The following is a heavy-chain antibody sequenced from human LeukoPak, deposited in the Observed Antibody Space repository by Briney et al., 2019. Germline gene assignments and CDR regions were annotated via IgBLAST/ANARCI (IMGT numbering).Heavy chain of an antibody. CDR3: ARHSDYGVLYYYYGMDV. V-gene: IGHV3-23*01. CDR1: GFTFSSYA. D-gene: IGHD4-17*01. CDR2: ISGSGGST. Sequence: GGSLRLSCAASGFTFSSYAMSWVRQAPGKGLEWVSAISGSGGSTYYADSVKGRFTISRDNSKNALYLQMNSLRAEDTAVYYCARHSDYGVLYYYYGMDVWGQGTTVTVSS. J-gene: IGHJ6*02.